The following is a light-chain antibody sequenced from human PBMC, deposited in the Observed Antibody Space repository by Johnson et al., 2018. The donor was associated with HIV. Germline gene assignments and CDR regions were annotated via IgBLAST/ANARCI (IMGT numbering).Light chain of an antibody. Sequence: QSVLTQPPSVSAAPGQKVTISCSGSSSNIGNNYVSWYQQLRGTAPKLLIYENNKRPSGIPDRFSGSKSGTSATLGITGLQTGDEADDYCGTWDSSLSSYVFGTGTKVT. CDR2: ENN. CDR3: GTWDSSLSSYV. J-gene: IGLJ1*01. CDR1: SSNIGNNY. V-gene: IGLV1-51*02.